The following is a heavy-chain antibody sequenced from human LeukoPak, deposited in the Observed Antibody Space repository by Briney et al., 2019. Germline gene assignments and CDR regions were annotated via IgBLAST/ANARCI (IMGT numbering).Heavy chain of an antibody. CDR3: ARMSDYYDSSGYYRPFDY. J-gene: IGHJ4*02. Sequence: SETLSLTCTVSGGSVSSGSYYWSWVRQPPGKGLEWIGYIHDSGSTSYNPSLKSRVTILVDTSKNQFSLKLSSVTAADTALYSCARMSDYYDSSGYYRPFDYWGQGTLVTASS. CDR2: IHDSGST. D-gene: IGHD3-22*01. V-gene: IGHV4-61*01. CDR1: GGSVSSGSYY.